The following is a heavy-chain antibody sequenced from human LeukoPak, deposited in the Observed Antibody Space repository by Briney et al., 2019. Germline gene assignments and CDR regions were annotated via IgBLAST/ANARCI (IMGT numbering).Heavy chain of an antibody. CDR1: GGSFSGYY. D-gene: IGHD3-16*01. Sequence: SETLSLTCAVYGGSFSGYYWSWIRQPPGKGLEWIGEINHSGSTNYNPSLKSRVTISVDTSKNQFSLKLSSVNAADAAVSYCARVRASWGCHRPGWCDPWGQGTLVTVSS. CDR2: INHSGST. J-gene: IGHJ5*02. CDR3: ARVRASWGCHRPGWCDP. V-gene: IGHV4-34*01.